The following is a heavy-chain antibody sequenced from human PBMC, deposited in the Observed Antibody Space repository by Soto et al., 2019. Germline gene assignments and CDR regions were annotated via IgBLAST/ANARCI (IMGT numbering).Heavy chain of an antibody. V-gene: IGHV4-4*02. CDR1: GGSISSSNW. CDR2: IYHSGST. CDR3: ARLSVSRDFWSGYPQSYGMDV. D-gene: IGHD3-3*01. J-gene: IGHJ6*02. Sequence: SETLSLTCAVSGGSISSSNWWSWVRQPPGKGLEWIGEIYHSGSTNYNPSLKSRVTISVDKSKNQFSLKLSSVTAADTAVYYCARLSVSRDFWSGYPQSYGMDVWGQGTTVTVSS.